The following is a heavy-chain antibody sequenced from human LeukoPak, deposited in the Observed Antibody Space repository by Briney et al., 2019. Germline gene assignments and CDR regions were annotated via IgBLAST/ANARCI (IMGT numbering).Heavy chain of an antibody. CDR1: GFTFSSYA. CDR2: ISGSGGSA. J-gene: IGHJ4*02. D-gene: IGHD3-22*01. CDR3: TTVDYYDSSGYCFDY. Sequence: GGSLRLSCAASGFTFSSYAMSWVRQAPGKGLEWVSAISGSGGSAYYADSVKGRFTISRDNSKNTLYLQMNSLKTEDTAVYYCTTVDYYDSSGYCFDYWGQGTLVTVSS. V-gene: IGHV3-23*01.